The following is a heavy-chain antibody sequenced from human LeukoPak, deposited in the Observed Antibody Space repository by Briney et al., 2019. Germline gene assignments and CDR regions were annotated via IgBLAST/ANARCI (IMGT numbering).Heavy chain of an antibody. CDR1: GFTFSGHA. D-gene: IGHD6-13*01. CDR2: INGNGGGS. J-gene: IGHJ4*02. Sequence: GGSLRLSCAASGFTFSGHAMSWVRQAPAKGLEWVSSINGNGGGSYYIDSVKGRFTISSDNSKNTLYLQMNSLRAEDTAVYYCAKMGSWFYFDYWGQGTLVTVSS. CDR3: AKMGSWFYFDY. V-gene: IGHV3-23*01.